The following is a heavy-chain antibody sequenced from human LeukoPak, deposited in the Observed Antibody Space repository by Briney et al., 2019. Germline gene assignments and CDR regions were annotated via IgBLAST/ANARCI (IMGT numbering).Heavy chain of an antibody. D-gene: IGHD3-22*01. CDR3: AKVINSGYYYYFDY. Sequence: PGGSLRLSCAASGFTFTDHYMSWVRQAPGKGLEWVSYISSSGDIIYYADSVKGRFTISRDNSKNTLYMQMNSLRAEDTAVYYCAKVINSGYYYYFDYWGQGTLVTVSS. CDR2: ISSSGDII. V-gene: IGHV3-11*01. CDR1: GFTFTDHY. J-gene: IGHJ4*02.